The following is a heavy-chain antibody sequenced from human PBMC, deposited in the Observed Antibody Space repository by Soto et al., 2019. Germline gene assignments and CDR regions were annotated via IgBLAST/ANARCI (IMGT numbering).Heavy chain of an antibody. J-gene: IGHJ6*02. CDR1: GGSISSYY. V-gene: IGHV4-59*01. Sequence: PSETLSFTCTVSGGSISSYYWSWIRQPPGKGLEWIGYIYYSGSTNYNPSLKSRVTISVDTSKNQFSLKLSSVTAADTAVYYCASSNIAAAGSYYYGMDVWGRGTTVTVSS. CDR2: IYYSGST. CDR3: ASSNIAAAGSYYYGMDV. D-gene: IGHD6-13*01.